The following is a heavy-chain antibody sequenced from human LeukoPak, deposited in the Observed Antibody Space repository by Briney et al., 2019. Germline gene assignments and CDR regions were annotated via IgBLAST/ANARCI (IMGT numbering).Heavy chain of an antibody. V-gene: IGHV4-59*01. J-gene: IGHJ5*02. CDR1: GGSISGYY. CDR2: IYYSGSA. Sequence: SETLSLTCTVSGGSISGYYWSWIRQPPGEGLEWIGYIYYSGSANYNPSPKSRVTISVDTSKNQFSLRLGSVTAADTAAYYCARVGDSSGYSVFAPWGQGTLVTVSS. CDR3: ARVGDSSGYSVFAP. D-gene: IGHD3-22*01.